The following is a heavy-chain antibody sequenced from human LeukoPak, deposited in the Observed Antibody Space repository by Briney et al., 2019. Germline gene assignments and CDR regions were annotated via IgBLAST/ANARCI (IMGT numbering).Heavy chain of an antibody. Sequence: PGGSLRLSCAASGFTFSDYYMSWIRQAPGKGLEWVSYISSSSSYTNYADSVKGRFTISRDNAKNSLYLQMNSLRAEDTAVYYCAKYEYCSGGGCYVEGFDYWGQGTLVTVSS. CDR2: ISSSSSYT. J-gene: IGHJ4*02. CDR3: AKYEYCSGGGCYVEGFDY. V-gene: IGHV3-11*06. CDR1: GFTFSDYY. D-gene: IGHD2-15*01.